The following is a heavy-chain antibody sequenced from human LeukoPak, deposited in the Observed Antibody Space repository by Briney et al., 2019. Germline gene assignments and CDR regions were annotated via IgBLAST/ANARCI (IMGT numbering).Heavy chain of an antibody. J-gene: IGHJ4*02. CDR1: GGSISSSSYY. Sequence: SETLSLTCTVSGGSISSSSYYWGWIRQPPGKGLEWIGEINHSGSTNYNPSLKSRVTISVDTSKNQFSLKLSSVTAADTAVYYCARLGGRRILTGYYPFDYWGQGTLVTVSS. CDR3: ARLGGRRILTGYYPFDY. V-gene: IGHV4-39*07. D-gene: IGHD3-9*01. CDR2: INHSGST.